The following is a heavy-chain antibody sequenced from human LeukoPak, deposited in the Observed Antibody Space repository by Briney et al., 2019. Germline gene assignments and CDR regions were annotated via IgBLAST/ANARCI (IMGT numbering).Heavy chain of an antibody. J-gene: IGHJ4*02. CDR3: ARTYRYYYFDY. V-gene: IGHV4-39*01. Sequence: SETLSLTCTVSSGSISTGNYYWGGVRQPPGKALEWIGNIFYSGSTYYSPSLKSRVTISLDTSKNQFSLKLSSVTAADTAVYYCARTYRYYYFDYWGQGTLVTVSS. CDR1: SGSISTGNYY. CDR2: IFYSGST. D-gene: IGHD1-14*01.